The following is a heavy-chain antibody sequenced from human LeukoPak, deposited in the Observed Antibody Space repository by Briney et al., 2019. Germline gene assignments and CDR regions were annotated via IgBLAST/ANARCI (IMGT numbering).Heavy chain of an antibody. CDR3: ARGLKFYDILTAYYTFPYFDY. J-gene: IGHJ4*02. D-gene: IGHD3-9*01. CDR1: GGSFSGYY. V-gene: IGHV4-34*01. CDR2: INHSGST. Sequence: SETLSLTCAVYGGSFSGYYWSWIRQPPGKGLEWIGEINHSGSTNYNPSLKSRVTISVDTSKNQFSLKLSSVTVADTAVYYCARGLKFYDILTAYYTFPYFDYWGQGALVTVSS.